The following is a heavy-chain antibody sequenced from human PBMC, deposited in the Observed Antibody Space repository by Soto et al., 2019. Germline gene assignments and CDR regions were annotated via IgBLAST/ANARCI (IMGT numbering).Heavy chain of an antibody. CDR1: GVSISNSSYY. Sequence: SETRSLTCTVSGVSISNSSYYWGWIRRPQGKGLEWIGTIYYSGITYYNPSLKSRVTISVDTSKHQFSLKLTSVTAADTAVYFCEKTRSNWGQGNMVTVSS. J-gene: IGHJ4*02. CDR2: IYYSGIT. D-gene: IGHD2-2*01. CDR3: EKTRSN. V-gene: IGHV4-39*01.